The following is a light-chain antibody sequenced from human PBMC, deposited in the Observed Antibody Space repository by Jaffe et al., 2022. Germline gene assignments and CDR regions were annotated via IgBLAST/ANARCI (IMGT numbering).Light chain of an antibody. CDR3: QAWDSSTFWV. J-gene: IGLJ1*01. Sequence: SYELTQPPSVSVSPGQTASITCSGDKLGDKYACWYQQKPGQSPVLVIYQDSKRPSGIPERFSGSNSGNTATLTISGTQAMDEADYYCQAWDSSTFWVFGTGTKVTVL. CDR1: KLGDKY. V-gene: IGLV3-1*01. CDR2: QDS.